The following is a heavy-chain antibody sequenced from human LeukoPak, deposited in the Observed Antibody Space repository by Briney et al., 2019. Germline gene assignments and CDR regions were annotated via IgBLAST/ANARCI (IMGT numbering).Heavy chain of an antibody. CDR1: GFTFSSYA. D-gene: IGHD4-17*01. J-gene: IGHJ4*02. CDR3: AKDSTTTVTFYSRGNQIDY. CDR2: ISGSGGST. Sequence: PGGSLRLSCAASGFTFSSYAVSWVRQAPGKGLEWVSAISGSGGSTYYADSVKGRFTISRDNSKNTLYLQMNSLRAEDTAVYYCAKDSTTTVTFYSRGNQIDYWGQGTLVTVSS. V-gene: IGHV3-23*01.